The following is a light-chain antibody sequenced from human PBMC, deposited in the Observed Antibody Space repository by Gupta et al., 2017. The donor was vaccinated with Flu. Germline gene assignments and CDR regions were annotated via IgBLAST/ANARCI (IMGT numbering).Light chain of an antibody. J-gene: IGKJ1*01. CDR2: GAS. CDR3: QQYDTSPGT. V-gene: IGKV3-15*01. Sequence: PATPPVSPAEIASLSCRAIHSSGGHLAWYQQKPGQAPRLLIYGASTRATGIPARFSGSGSGTDFTLAINSLQSEDFAVYYCQQYDTSPGTFGPGTKVEIK. CDR1: HSSGGH.